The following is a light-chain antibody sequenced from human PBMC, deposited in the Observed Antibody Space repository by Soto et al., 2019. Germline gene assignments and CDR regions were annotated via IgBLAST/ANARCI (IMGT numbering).Light chain of an antibody. J-gene: IGKJ1*01. Sequence: EIVMTQSPATLSVSPGERVTLSCRASQSVTSNLAWYQQKPGQAPRLLIYGASSRATCTPDRFSGSGSGTDFTLTISSLQPEDFTVYYCQQYNKWPLTFGQGTKVDIK. CDR1: QSVTSN. V-gene: IGKV3D-15*01. CDR2: GAS. CDR3: QQYNKWPLT.